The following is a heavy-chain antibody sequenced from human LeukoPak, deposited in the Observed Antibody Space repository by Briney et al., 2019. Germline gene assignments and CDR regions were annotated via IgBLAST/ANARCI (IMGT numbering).Heavy chain of an antibody. CDR1: GFPFSSYA. Sequence: GSLRLSFAASGFPFSSYAMSWVRQAPGKGLEWVSGIRDSGDSTYYVDSVKGRFIISRDNSKNTLYMQMNSLRAEDTALYYRAKARGYSSSSSFDYWGQGTLVTVSS. CDR3: AKARGYSSSSSFDY. CDR2: IRDSGDST. D-gene: IGHD6-13*01. J-gene: IGHJ4*02. V-gene: IGHV3-23*01.